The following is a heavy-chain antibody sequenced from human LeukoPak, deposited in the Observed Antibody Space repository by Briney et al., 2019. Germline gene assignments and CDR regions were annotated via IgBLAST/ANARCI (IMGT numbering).Heavy chain of an antibody. J-gene: IGHJ4*02. CDR2: ISGTSGNT. V-gene: IGHV3-23*01. D-gene: IGHD3-10*01. Sequence: GGSLRLSCAASGFTFSIYAMSWVRQAPGKALEWVSSISGTSGNTYYADSVKGRFTISRDNSKNTLYLQMNSLRAEDTAVYYCAKGIYWLGELPGIDYWGQGTLVTVSS. CDR1: GFTFSIYA. CDR3: AKGIYWLGELPGIDY.